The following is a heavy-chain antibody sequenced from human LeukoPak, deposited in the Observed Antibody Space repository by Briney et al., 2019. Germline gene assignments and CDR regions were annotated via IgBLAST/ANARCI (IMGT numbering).Heavy chain of an antibody. CDR3: ARVLQGEWFFDY. D-gene: IGHD3-3*01. CDR1: GFTFSTYW. Sequence: GGSLRLSCAASGFTFSTYWMHWVRQTPGKGLVWVSRINTDGSTTNYADSVKGRFTISRDNAKNTLYLQMNSLRAEDTAVYYCARVLQGEWFFDYWGQGTLVTVSS. CDR2: INTDGSTT. J-gene: IGHJ4*02. V-gene: IGHV3-74*01.